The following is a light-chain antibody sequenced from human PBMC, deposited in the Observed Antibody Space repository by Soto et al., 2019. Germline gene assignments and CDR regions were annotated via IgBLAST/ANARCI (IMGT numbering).Light chain of an antibody. J-gene: IGLJ3*02. CDR1: NSDVGSYNY. CDR3: SSHAGSNNLV. Sequence: QSALAQPPSASGSPGQSGAITCTGTNSDVGSYNYVSWYQHHPGKAPNFLIYEVSRRPSGVPDRFSGSKSDNTASLTVSGLQAEDEADYYCSSHAGSNNLVFGGGTQLTVL. CDR2: EVS. V-gene: IGLV2-8*01.